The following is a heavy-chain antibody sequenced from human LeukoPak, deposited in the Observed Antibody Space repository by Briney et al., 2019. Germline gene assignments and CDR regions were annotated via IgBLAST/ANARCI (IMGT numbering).Heavy chain of an antibody. CDR1: GFIFSNYE. Sequence: SLRLSRAGSGFIFSNYEMNWGRQAPREGVEWASYISSSGSEIYYADSVKGRFTISRDNAENSLCLQMNSLRAEDTAVYYCARDLPAGTYRAYFDNWGQGTLVTVAS. D-gene: IGHD1-26*01. V-gene: IGHV3-48*03. CDR3: ARDLPAGTYRAYFDN. J-gene: IGHJ4*02. CDR2: ISSSGSEI.